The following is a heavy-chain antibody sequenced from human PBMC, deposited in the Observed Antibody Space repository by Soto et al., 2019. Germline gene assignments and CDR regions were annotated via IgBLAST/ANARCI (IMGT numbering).Heavy chain of an antibody. CDR2: ISAYNGNT. CDR3: ARLVFGVVKGDY. V-gene: IGHV1-18*01. CDR1: GGTFSNFA. Sequence: ASVKVSCKSSGGTFSNFAISWVRQAPGQGLEWMGWISAYNGNTNYAQKLQGRVTMTTDTSTSTAYMELRSLRSDDTAVYYCARLVFGVVKGDYWGQGTLVTVSS. D-gene: IGHD3-3*01. J-gene: IGHJ4*02.